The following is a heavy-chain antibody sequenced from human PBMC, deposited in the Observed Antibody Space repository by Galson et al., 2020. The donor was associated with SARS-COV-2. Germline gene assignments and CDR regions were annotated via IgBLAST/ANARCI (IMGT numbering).Heavy chain of an antibody. V-gene: IGHV4-59*08. J-gene: IGHJ4*02. CDR1: GGSMSSYY. CDR2: IYYTGST. CDR3: ASEIRSAWSY. D-gene: IGHD6-19*01. Sequence: SQTLSLTCTVSGGSMSSYYWSWIRQPPGKELEWIGYIYYTGSTNYNPSLRSRVTISVDTSKNQFSLKLSSVTAADTAVYYCASEIRSAWSYWGQGTLVTVSS.